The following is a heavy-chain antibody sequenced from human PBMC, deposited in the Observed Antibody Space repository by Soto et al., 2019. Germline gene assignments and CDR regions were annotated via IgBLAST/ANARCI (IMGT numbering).Heavy chain of an antibody. D-gene: IGHD4-17*01. CDR3: ATDTSWTIDY. J-gene: IGHJ4*02. CDR1: GFTFDDYT. V-gene: IGHV3-43*01. CDR2: ISWDGGNT. Sequence: GGSLRLSCAASGFTFDDYTMHWVRQAPGKGLEWVSMISWDGGNTYYADSVKGRFTISRDNSKNSLYLQMNSLRTEDTALYYCATDTSWTIDYWGQGTLVTVSS.